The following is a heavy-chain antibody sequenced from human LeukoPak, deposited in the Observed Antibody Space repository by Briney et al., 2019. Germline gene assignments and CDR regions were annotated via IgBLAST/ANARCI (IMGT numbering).Heavy chain of an antibody. J-gene: IGHJ3*02. V-gene: IGHV6-1*01. D-gene: IGHD3-10*01. CDR1: GDSVSSKTAG. CDR3: ARGRLWFGEEFDAFDI. CDR2: TYYRSKWYN. Sequence: SQTLSLTCAISGDSVSSKTAGWNWIRQSPSRGLEWLGRTYYRSKWYNDDAVSVKGRITINHDTSKNQFSLQLNSLTPEDKAVYYCARGRLWFGEEFDAFDIWGQGTMVTVSS.